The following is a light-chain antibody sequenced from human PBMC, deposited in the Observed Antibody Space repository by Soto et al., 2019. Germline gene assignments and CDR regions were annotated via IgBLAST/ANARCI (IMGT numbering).Light chain of an antibody. CDR2: KAS. J-gene: IGKJ2*01. CDR3: QQYNTNSLT. V-gene: IGKV1-5*03. CDR1: QNINNW. Sequence: DIQMTQSPSTLSASVGDRVTITCRASQNINNWLAWYQQKPGKAPKFLIHKASSLESGVPSRSSGSGSGTEFTLTISTLQPDDFATYYCQQYNTNSLTFGQGTKLEI.